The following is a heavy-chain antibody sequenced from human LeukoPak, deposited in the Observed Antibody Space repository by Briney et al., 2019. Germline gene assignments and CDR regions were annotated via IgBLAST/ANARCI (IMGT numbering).Heavy chain of an antibody. CDR3: AKGQVTGYYIGFDY. D-gene: IGHD3-9*01. CDR2: ISWNSGSI. CDR1: GFTFDDYA. V-gene: IGHV3-9*01. J-gene: IGHJ4*02. Sequence: GRSLRLSCAASGFTFDDYAMHWVRQAPGKGLEWVSGISWNSGSIGYADSVKGRFTISRDNAKNSLYLQMNSLRAEDTALYHCAKGQVTGYYIGFDYWGQGTLVTVSS.